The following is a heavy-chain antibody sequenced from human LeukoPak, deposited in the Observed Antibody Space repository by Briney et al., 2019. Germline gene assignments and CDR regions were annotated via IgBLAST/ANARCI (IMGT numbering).Heavy chain of an antibody. J-gene: IGHJ4*02. CDR1: GFTFGDHG. D-gene: IGHD3-22*01. V-gene: IGHV3-20*04. Sequence: GGSLRLSCAASGFTFGDHGMSWVRQAPGKGLEWVSGIKWDGGRTGYADSVKGRFTISRDNSKNSLYLQMNSLRAEDTAVYYCARDTGAYYDSGGLDYWGQGTLVTVSS. CDR3: ARDTGAYYDSGGLDY. CDR2: IKWDGGRT.